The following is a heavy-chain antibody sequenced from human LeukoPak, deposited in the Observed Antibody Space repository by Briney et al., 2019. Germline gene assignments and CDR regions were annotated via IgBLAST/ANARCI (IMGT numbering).Heavy chain of an antibody. Sequence: SVKVSCKASGYTFTGYYMHWVRQAPGQGLEWMGRINPNSGGTNYAQKFQGRVTMTRDTSISTAYMELSRLRSDDTAVYYCAREGGRYCSGGSCYGMYNWFDPWGQGTLVTVSS. J-gene: IGHJ5*02. CDR3: AREGGRYCSGGSCYGMYNWFDP. CDR2: INPNSGGT. V-gene: IGHV1-2*06. CDR1: GYTFTGYY. D-gene: IGHD2-15*01.